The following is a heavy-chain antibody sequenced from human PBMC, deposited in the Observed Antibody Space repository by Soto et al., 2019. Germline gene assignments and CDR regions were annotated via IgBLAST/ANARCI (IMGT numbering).Heavy chain of an antibody. Sequence: QVQLQESGPGLVKPSGTLSLTCAVSGGSISSSNWWSWVRQPPGKGLEWMGEIYHSGSSNYNPSLKSRVTLSVDKSKNQFSLKMSSVTAADTAVYYCARVRPITIDGGGIDYWGQGTPFTVSS. CDR3: ARVRPITIDGGGIDY. D-gene: IGHD3-9*01. CDR1: GGSISSSNW. V-gene: IGHV4-4*02. CDR2: IYHSGSS. J-gene: IGHJ4*02.